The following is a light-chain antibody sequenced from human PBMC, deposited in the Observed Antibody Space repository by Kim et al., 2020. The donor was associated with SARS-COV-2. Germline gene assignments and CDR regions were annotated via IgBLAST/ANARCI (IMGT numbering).Light chain of an antibody. Sequence: SPGERAPLSCRASQSVSSTYLAWYQKKPGQAPRLLIYGASSRATGIPDRFSGSGSGTDFTLTISRLEPEDFAVYYCQQYGSSPLTFGGGTKVDIK. CDR3: QQYGSSPLT. V-gene: IGKV3-20*01. CDR2: GAS. CDR1: QSVSSTY. J-gene: IGKJ4*01.